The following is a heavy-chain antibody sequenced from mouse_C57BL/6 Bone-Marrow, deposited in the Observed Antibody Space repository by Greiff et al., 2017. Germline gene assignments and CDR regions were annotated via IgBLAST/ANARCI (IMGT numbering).Heavy chain of an antibody. CDR3: ARSFITTVVATDAMDY. Sequence: QVQLKQPGAELVKPGASVKLSCKASGYTFTSYWMQWVKQRPGQGLEWIGEIDPSDSYTNYNQKFKGKATLTVDTSSSTAYMQLSSLTSEDSAVYSCARSFITTVVATDAMDYWGQGTSVTVSS. CDR2: IDPSDSYT. CDR1: GYTFTSYW. D-gene: IGHD1-1*01. V-gene: IGHV1-50*01. J-gene: IGHJ4*01.